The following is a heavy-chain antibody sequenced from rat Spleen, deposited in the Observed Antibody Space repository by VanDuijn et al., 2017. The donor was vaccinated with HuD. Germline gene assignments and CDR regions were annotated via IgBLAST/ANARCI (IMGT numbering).Heavy chain of an antibody. CDR2: INFDGSST. Sequence: EVQLVESGGGLVQPGGTLKLSCAASGITFSNYAMAWVRQAPTKGLEWVATINFDGSSTYYRDSVRGRFSISRYNARSTLYLQMDSLRSEDTATYYCARCFDLWGQGVMVTVSS. CDR1: GITFSNYA. J-gene: IGHJ2*01. CDR3: ARCFDL. V-gene: IGHV5-29*01.